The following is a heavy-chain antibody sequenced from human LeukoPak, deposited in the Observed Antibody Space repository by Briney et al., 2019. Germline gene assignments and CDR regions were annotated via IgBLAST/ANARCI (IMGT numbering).Heavy chain of an antibody. CDR1: GFTFSSYA. CDR3: AREGWIQLWLGYFDY. D-gene: IGHD5-18*01. V-gene: IGHV3-30*04. Sequence: GGSLRLSCAASGFTFSSYAMHWVRQAPGKGLEWVAVISYDGSNKYYADSVKGRFTISRDNSKNTLYLQMNSLRAEDTAVYYCAREGWIQLWLGYFDYWGQGPLVTVSS. CDR2: ISYDGSNK. J-gene: IGHJ4*02.